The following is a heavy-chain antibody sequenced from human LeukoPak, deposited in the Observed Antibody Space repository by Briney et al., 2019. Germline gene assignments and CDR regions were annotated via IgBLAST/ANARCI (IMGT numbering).Heavy chain of an antibody. CDR3: ARSRGGNFYFNHDAFDI. CDR1: GGTLSSYA. V-gene: IGHV1-69*13. D-gene: IGHD4-23*01. J-gene: IGHJ3*02. CDR2: IIPIFGTA. Sequence: EASVKVSCTASGGTLSSYAISWVRQAPGQGLEWMGGIIPIFGTANYAQKFQGRVTITADESTSTAYMELSSLRSEDTAVYYCARSRGGNFYFNHDAFDIWGQGTMVTVSS.